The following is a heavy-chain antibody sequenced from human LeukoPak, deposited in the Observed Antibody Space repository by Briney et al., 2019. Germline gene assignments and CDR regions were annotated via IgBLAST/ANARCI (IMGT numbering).Heavy chain of an antibody. V-gene: IGHV3-64*01. Sequence: SGGSLRLSCAASGFTFSSYAMHWVRQAPGKGLEYVSAISSNGGSTYYANSVKGRFTISRDNSKNTLYLQMGSLRAEDMAVYYCASGRRSWSPAADAFDIWGQGTMVTVSS. CDR2: ISSNGGST. CDR3: ASGRRSWSPAADAFDI. CDR1: GFTFSSYA. J-gene: IGHJ3*02. D-gene: IGHD1-26*01.